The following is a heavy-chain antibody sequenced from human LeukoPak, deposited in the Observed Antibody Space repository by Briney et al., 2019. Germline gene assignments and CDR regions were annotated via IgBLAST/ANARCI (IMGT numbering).Heavy chain of an antibody. D-gene: IGHD3-10*01. CDR3: AKDTFSESRYGVLDS. J-gene: IGHJ4*02. CDR1: GFTFSSYA. Sequence: GGSLRLSCAASGFTFSSYAMSWVRQAPGKGLEWMSAISGGGGITYYADSVKGRFTISRDNSKNTLYLQMSSLRAEDTAVYYCAKDTFSESRYGVLDSWGQGTLVTVSS. V-gene: IGHV3-23*01. CDR2: ISGGGGIT.